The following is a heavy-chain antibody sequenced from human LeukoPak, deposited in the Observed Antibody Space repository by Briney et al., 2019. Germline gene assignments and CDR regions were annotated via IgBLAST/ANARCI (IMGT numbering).Heavy chain of an antibody. V-gene: IGHV3-23*01. J-gene: IGHJ4*02. CDR3: ARDRGRYYDSRGFYWGYYFDS. D-gene: IGHD3-22*01. Sequence: PGGPLRLSGAASGFTFSTYAVNWVRKAPGKGLEGVSTIMGSGDSTYYADSVKGRFTISRDNSKDTLYLQMSSVRVDDTVVYYCARDRGRYYDSRGFYWGYYFDSWGQGILVTVST. CDR1: GFTFSTYA. CDR2: IMGSGDST.